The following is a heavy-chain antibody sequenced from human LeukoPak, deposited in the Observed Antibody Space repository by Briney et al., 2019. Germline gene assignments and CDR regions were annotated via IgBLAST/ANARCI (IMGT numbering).Heavy chain of an antibody. V-gene: IGHV3-30-3*01. J-gene: IGHJ4*02. D-gene: IGHD4-23*01. CDR2: ISYDGSNK. CDR3: ARGGAYGGNSAFDY. Sequence: QAGGSLRLSCAASGFTFSSYAMHWVRQAPGKGLEWVAVISYDGSNKYYADSVKGRFTISRDNSKNTLYLQMNSLRAEDTAVYYCARGGAYGGNSAFDYWGQGTLVTVSS. CDR1: GFTFSSYA.